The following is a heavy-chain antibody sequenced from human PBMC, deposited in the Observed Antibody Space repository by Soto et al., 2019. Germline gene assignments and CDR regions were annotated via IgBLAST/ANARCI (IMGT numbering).Heavy chain of an antibody. Sequence: QVQLVQSGAEVKKPGASVKVSCKASGYTFTGYYMHWVRQAPGQGLEWMGWINPNSGGTNYAQKCQGRVTMTRDTSISTAYMELSRLRSDDTAVYYCARDYYDSSGYLLAWGQGTLVTVSS. CDR2: INPNSGGT. CDR3: ARDYYDSSGYLLA. CDR1: GYTFTGYY. J-gene: IGHJ5*02. V-gene: IGHV1-2*02. D-gene: IGHD3-22*01.